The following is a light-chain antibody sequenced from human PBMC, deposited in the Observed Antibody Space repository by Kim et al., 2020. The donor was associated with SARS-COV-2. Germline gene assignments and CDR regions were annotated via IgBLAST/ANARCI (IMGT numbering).Light chain of an antibody. J-gene: IGLJ3*02. V-gene: IGLV10-54*01. Sequence: LTQPPSVSKGLRQTATLTCTGNSNNVGNQGAAWLQQHQGHPPKLLSYRNNNRPSGISERLSASRSGNTASLTITGLQPEDEADYSCSAWDSSLSDWV. CDR3: SAWDSSLSDWV. CDR1: SNNVGNQG. CDR2: RNN.